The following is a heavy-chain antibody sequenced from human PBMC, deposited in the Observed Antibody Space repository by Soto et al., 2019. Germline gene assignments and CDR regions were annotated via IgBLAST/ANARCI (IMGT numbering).Heavy chain of an antibody. D-gene: IGHD2-2*01. V-gene: IGHV4-59*08. CDR2: IYYSGST. CDR1: GGSISSYY. J-gene: IGHJ6*03. Sequence: PSETLSLTCTVSGGSISSYYWSWIRQPPGKGLEWIGYIYYSGSTNYNPSLKSRVTISVDTSKNQFSLKLSSVTAADTAVYYCASHGSTSKHYYYYYMDVWGKGTTVTVSS. CDR3: ASHGSTSKHYYYYYMDV.